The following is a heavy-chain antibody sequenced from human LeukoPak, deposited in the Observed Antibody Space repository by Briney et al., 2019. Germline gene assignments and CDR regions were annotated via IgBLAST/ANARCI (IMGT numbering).Heavy chain of an antibody. J-gene: IGHJ5*02. V-gene: IGHV4-38-2*02. CDR2: IYHSGST. D-gene: IGHD2-2*01. Sequence: SETLSLTCTVSGYSISSGYYWGWIRQPPGNGLEWIGSIYHSGSTYYNPSLKSRVTISVDMSKNQFSLKLSSVTAADTAVYYCARDIVVVPAAIWGSWFDPWGQGTLVTVSS. CDR1: GYSISSGYY. CDR3: ARDIVVVPAAIWGSWFDP.